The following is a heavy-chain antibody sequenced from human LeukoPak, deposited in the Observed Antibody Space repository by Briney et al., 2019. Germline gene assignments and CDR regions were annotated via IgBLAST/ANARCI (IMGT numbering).Heavy chain of an antibody. V-gene: IGHV3-15*01. CDR2: IKSKTDGGTT. CDR3: ARDRNYYYGMDV. Sequence: GGSLRLSCAASGFTFSNAWMSWVRQAPGKGLEWVGRIKSKTDGGTTDYAAPVKGRFTISRDDSKNTLYLQMNSLKTEDTAVYYCARDRNYYYGMDVWGQGTTVTVSS. CDR1: GFTFSNAW. J-gene: IGHJ6*02.